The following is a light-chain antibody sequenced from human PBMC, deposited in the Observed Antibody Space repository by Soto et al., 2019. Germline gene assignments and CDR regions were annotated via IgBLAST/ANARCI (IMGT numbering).Light chain of an antibody. Sequence: EIVLTQSPGTLSLSQGERATLSCRASQSLDSSFLAWYQQKPGQAPRLLIYGASTRASGIPDRISGSGSGTDFTLTISRLEPEDFAVYYCQHYGSFNTFAGGTKVDIK. CDR3: QHYGSFNT. J-gene: IGKJ4*01. V-gene: IGKV3-20*01. CDR1: QSLDSSF. CDR2: GAS.